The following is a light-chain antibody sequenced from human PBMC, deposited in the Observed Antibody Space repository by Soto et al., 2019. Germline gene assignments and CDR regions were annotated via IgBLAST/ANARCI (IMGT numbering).Light chain of an antibody. CDR2: GAS. CDR1: QSVGSN. V-gene: IGKV3-11*01. CDR3: QQRSNWPIT. J-gene: IGKJ5*01. Sequence: EILLTQSPDTLSLSPGERATLSCRAAQSVGSNLAWYQQRPGQAPRLVIYGASTRATGIPARFSGSGSGTDFTLTISSLEPEDFAVYYCQQRSNWPITFGQGTRLEIK.